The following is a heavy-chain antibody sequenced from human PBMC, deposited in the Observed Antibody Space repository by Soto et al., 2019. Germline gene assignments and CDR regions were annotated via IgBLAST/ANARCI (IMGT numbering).Heavy chain of an antibody. J-gene: IGHJ4*02. Sequence: EVQLVESGGGLVQPGGSLRLSCAVTGFSVSRNRLGWVRQAPAKGLELASVMSSGGSTDYADSVRVRFTISRDSSRNTVYLHMNSLRPEDTAVYYCARVQSDTNGWYHFDYWGRGTLVTVS. CDR2: MSSGGST. D-gene: IGHD6-19*01. CDR3: ARVQSDTNGWYHFDY. V-gene: IGHV3-53*04. CDR1: GFSVSRNR.